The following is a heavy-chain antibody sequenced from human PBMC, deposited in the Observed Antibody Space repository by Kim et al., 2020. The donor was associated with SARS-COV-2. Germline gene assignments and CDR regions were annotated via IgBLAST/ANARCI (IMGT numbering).Heavy chain of an antibody. V-gene: IGHV3-7*04. D-gene: IGHD6-13*01. Sequence: RFTISRDNAKTSLYLQMNSLRAEDTAVYYCARGLIAAAGPYYYYYYGMDVWGQGTTVTVSS. CDR3: ARGLIAAAGPYYYYYYGMDV. J-gene: IGHJ6*02.